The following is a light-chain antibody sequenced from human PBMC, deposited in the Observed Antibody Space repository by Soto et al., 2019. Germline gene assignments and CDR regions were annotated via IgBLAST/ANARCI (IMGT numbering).Light chain of an antibody. Sequence: EVVLTQSPATLSLSPGDRATLSCKASQSISTYLAWYQQKPGQAPRLLIYDTSSRATGVPARFSGSGSGTDFTLTLSSLEPEDFAVYYCQQRSNWPPLTFGGGTKLEIK. CDR1: QSISTY. CDR2: DTS. CDR3: QQRSNWPPLT. J-gene: IGKJ4*01. V-gene: IGKV3-11*01.